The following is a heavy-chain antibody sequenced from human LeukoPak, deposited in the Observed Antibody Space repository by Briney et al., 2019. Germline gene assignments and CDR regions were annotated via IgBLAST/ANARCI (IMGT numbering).Heavy chain of an antibody. CDR2: ISDNGGRT. CDR3: AKTNGVSVVPGTSPGFDY. V-gene: IGHV3-23*01. J-gene: IGHJ4*02. D-gene: IGHD2-8*01. Sequence: GGSLRLSCAASGFTFSGYAMSWVRQAPGKGLEWVSTISDNGGRTYYADSVKGRFTISRDNSKNTLFLQMNSLRAEDTAVYYCAKTNGVSVVPGTSPGFDYWGQGTLVTVSS. CDR1: GFTFSGYA.